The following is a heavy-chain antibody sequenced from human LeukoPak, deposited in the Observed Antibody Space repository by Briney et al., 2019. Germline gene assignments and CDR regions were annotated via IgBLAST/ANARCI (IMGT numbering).Heavy chain of an antibody. CDR3: AKDLGLYSGYDQVGSDYYYYGMDV. CDR1: GFTFSIDG. Sequence: GGSLRLSCAASGFTFSIDGMHWVRHARGKGLEWVAVISYDGSNKLYADSVKGRFTISRDNSKNTLYLQMNSLIAEDTAVYYCAKDLGLYSGYDQVGSDYYYYGMDVWGQGTTVTVSS. V-gene: IGHV3-30*18. D-gene: IGHD5-12*01. J-gene: IGHJ6*02. CDR2: ISYDGSNK.